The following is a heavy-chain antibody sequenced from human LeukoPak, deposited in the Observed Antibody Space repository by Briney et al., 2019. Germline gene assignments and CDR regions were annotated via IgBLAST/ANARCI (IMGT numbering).Heavy chain of an antibody. CDR1: GYTFTGYY. CDR3: ARVYYDILTGYPWFDY. D-gene: IGHD3-9*01. J-gene: IGHJ4*02. CDR2: INPNSGGT. V-gene: IGHV1-2*02. Sequence: ASVKVSCKASGYTFTGYYMHWVRQAPGQGLEWMGWINPNSGGTNYAQKFQGRVTKTRDTAISTAYMELSRLRSDDTAVYYCARVYYDILTGYPWFDYWGQGTLVTVSS.